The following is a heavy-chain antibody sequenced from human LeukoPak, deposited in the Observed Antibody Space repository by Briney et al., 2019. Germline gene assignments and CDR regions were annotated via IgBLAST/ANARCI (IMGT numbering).Heavy chain of an antibody. CDR1: GITFSSYW. D-gene: IGHD3-9*01. J-gene: IGHJ4*02. CDR2: IKQDGSGK. V-gene: IGHV3-7*01. Sequence: GGSLRLSCAASGITFSSYWMSWVRQAPGKGLEWVANIKQDGSGKYYVDSVKGRFTISRDNAKNSLYLQMNSLRAEDTAVYYCARWAQFDWLLSVDYYFDYWGQGTLVTVSS. CDR3: ARWAQFDWLLSVDYYFDY.